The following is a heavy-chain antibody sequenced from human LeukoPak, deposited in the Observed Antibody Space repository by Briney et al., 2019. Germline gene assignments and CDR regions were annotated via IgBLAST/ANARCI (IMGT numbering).Heavy chain of an antibody. CDR1: GSSFSSHA. V-gene: IGHV3-11*06. Sequence: PGESLRLSCAASGSSFSSHAMSWIRQAPGKGLEWVSYISGSGSHTTYADSVKGRFTISRDNAKNSLSLQVNSLRADDTAVYYCARVGSTVAAGTPDYWGQGTLVTVSS. CDR3: ARVGSTVAAGTPDY. J-gene: IGHJ4*02. CDR2: ISGSGSHT. D-gene: IGHD6-13*01.